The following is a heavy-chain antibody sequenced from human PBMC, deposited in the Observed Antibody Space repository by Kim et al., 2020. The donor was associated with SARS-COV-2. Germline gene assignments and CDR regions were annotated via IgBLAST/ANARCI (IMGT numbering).Heavy chain of an antibody. CDR2: ISSSSSYI. V-gene: IGHV3-21*01. CDR3: ARESEGGGRVFDY. J-gene: IGHJ4*02. CDR1: GFTFSSYS. D-gene: IGHD2-15*01. Sequence: GGSLRLSCAASGFTFSSYSMNWVRQAPGKGLEWVSSISSSSSYIYYADSVKGRFTISRDNAKNSLYLQMNSLRAEDTAVYYCARESEGGGRVFDYWGQGTLVTVSS.